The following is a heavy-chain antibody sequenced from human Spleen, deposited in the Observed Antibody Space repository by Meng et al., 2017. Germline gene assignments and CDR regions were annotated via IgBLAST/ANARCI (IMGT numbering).Heavy chain of an antibody. Sequence: GGSLRLSCTASGFTFGDYAMSWFRQAPGKGLEWVGFIRSKAYGGTTEYAASVKGRFTISRDDSKSIAYLQMNSLKTEDTAVYYCTRDGMVRGVVDAFDIWGQGTMVTVSS. J-gene: IGHJ3*02. CDR1: GFTFGDYA. V-gene: IGHV3-49*03. CDR2: IRSKAYGGTT. D-gene: IGHD3-10*01. CDR3: TRDGMVRGVVDAFDI.